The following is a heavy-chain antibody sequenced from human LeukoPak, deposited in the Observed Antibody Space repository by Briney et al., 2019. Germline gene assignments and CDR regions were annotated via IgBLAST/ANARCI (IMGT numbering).Heavy chain of an antibody. J-gene: IGHJ4*02. D-gene: IGHD2-15*01. CDR2: ISYNRRSI. CDR1: GFTFSTYD. CDR3: ARKYCSGGVCSDFDF. Sequence: GGSLRLSCAASGFTFSTYDMNWVRQAPGKGLEWISYISYNRRSIYYADSVKGRFTISKDDAKKLLFLQMDGLRAEDTAVYYCARKYCSGGVCSDFDFWGQGTLVTVSS. V-gene: IGHV3-48*04.